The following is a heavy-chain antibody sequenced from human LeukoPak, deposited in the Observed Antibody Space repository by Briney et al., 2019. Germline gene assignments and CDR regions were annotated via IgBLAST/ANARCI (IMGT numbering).Heavy chain of an antibody. J-gene: IGHJ3*02. D-gene: IGHD2-2*01. CDR1: GFTVSSNY. V-gene: IGHV3-53*01. Sequence: GGSLSLSCAASGFTVSSNYMSWVRQAPGKGLEWVSVIYSGGSTYYADSVKGRFTISRDNSKNTLYLQMNSLRAEDTAVYYCASYCSSTSCYRGGAFDIWGQGTMVTVSS. CDR2: IYSGGST. CDR3: ASYCSSTSCYRGGAFDI.